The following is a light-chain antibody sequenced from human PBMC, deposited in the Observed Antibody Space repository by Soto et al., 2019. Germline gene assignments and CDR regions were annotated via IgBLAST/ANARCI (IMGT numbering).Light chain of an antibody. CDR3: QSYDGSLSGWV. CDR1: SSNIGPGYG. Sequence: QPVLTQPPSVSGAPGQRVTISCTGSSSNIGPGYGVHWYQQLPGTAPQLLIYANTNRPSGVPDRFSGSKSGTSASLAITGLQAEDEADYYCQSYDGSLSGWVFGGGTKLTVL. CDR2: ANT. V-gene: IGLV1-40*01. J-gene: IGLJ3*02.